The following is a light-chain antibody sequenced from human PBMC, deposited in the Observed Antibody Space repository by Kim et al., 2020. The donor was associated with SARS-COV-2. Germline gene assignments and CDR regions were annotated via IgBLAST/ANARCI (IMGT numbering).Light chain of an antibody. V-gene: IGLV1-47*01. CDR3: AAWDDSLSGVV. CDR2: RNN. Sequence: ELTQPPSASGTPGQRVTISCSGSSSNIGSNYVYWYQQLPGTAPKLLIYRNNQRPSGVPDRFSGCKSGTSASLAISGLRSEDEADYYCAAWDDSLSGVVFGGGTQLTVL. J-gene: IGLJ2*01. CDR1: SSNIGSNY.